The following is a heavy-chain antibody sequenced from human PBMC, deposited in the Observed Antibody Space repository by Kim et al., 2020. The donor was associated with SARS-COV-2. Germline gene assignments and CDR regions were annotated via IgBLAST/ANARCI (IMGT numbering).Heavy chain of an antibody. Sequence: STYYHPSLKSRFTISVDTSKNQFSLKLSSVTAADTAVYYCARLKVASWDFWGQGTLVTVSS. J-gene: IGHJ4*02. D-gene: IGHD2-2*01. CDR2: ST. V-gene: IGHV4-39*01. CDR3: ARLKVASWDF.